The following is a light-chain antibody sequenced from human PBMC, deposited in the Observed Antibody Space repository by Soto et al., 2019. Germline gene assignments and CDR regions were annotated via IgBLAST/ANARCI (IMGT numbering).Light chain of an antibody. V-gene: IGLV2-14*01. CDR2: EVN. CDR3: SSYRSGSTKI. CDR1: SSDIGGYKY. J-gene: IGLJ1*01. Sequence: LTQPASVSGSPGQSITISCTGTSSDIGGYKYVSWYQQYPGKAPKLMIYEVNYRPSGVSNRFSGSKSGNTASLTISGLQAEDEADYYCSSYRSGSTKIFGSGTKVTV.